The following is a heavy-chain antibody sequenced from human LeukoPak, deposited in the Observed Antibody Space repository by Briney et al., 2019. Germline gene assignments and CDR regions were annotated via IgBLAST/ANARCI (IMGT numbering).Heavy chain of an antibody. Sequence: PSETLSLTCTVSGGSISSYYWSWIRQPAGKGLEWIGRIYTSGSTNYNPPLKSRVTMSVDTSKNQFSLKLSSVTAADTAVYYCARTYYYDSSGYGYFQHWGQGTLVTVSS. CDR3: ARTYYYDSSGYGYFQH. D-gene: IGHD3-22*01. CDR2: IYTSGST. CDR1: GGSISSYY. V-gene: IGHV4-4*07. J-gene: IGHJ1*01.